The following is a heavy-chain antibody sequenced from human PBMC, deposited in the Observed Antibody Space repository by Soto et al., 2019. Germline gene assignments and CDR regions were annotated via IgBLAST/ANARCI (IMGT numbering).Heavy chain of an antibody. CDR3: ARGFGYSYGIHYYYYGMDV. V-gene: IGHV1-2*02. Sequence: ASVKVSCKASGYTFTGYYMHWVRQAPGQGLEWMGWINPNSGGTNYAQKFQGRVTMTRDTSISTAYMELSRLRSDDTAVYYCARGFGYSYGIHYYYYGMDVWGQGTRVTVSS. J-gene: IGHJ6*02. D-gene: IGHD5-18*01. CDR1: GYTFTGYY. CDR2: INPNSGGT.